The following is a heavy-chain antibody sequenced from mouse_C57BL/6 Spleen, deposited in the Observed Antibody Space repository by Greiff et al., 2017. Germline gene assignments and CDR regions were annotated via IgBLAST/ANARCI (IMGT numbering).Heavy chain of an antibody. CDR1: GFSLTSYG. CDR3: ASGGYYGSRFAY. D-gene: IGHD1-1*01. Sequence: QVQLKESGPGLVAPSQSLSITCTVSGFSLTSYGVDWVRQSPGKGLEWLGVIWGVGSTNYNSALKSRLSISKDNSKGQVFLKMNSLQTDNTAMYYCASGGYYGSRFAYWGQGTLVTVSA. V-gene: IGHV2-6*01. CDR2: IWGVGST. J-gene: IGHJ3*01.